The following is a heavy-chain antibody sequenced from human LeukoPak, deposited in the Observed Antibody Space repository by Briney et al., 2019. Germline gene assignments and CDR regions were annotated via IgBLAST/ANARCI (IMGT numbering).Heavy chain of an antibody. CDR1: GFTFSSYA. D-gene: IGHD5-12*01. CDR3: ATRPPEATIRLPFDY. V-gene: IGHV3-23*01. J-gene: IGHJ4*02. CDR2: ISGSGGST. Sequence: GGSLRLSCAASGFTFSSYAMSWVRQAPGKGLEWVSAISGSGGSTYYADSVKGRSTISRDNSKNTLYLQMNSLRAEDTAVYYCATRPPEATIRLPFDYWGQGTLVTVSS.